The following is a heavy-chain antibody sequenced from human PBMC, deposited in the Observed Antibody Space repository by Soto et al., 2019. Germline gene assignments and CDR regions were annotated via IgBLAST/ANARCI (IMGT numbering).Heavy chain of an antibody. CDR1: GGTFSSYA. CDR3: ARFPGIAAASRANWFDP. V-gene: IGHV1-69*13. D-gene: IGHD6-13*01. Sequence: SVKVSCKASGGTFSSYAISWVRQAPGQGLEWMGGIIPIFGTANYAQEFQSRVTITADESTSTAYMELSSLRSEDTAVYYCARFPGIAAASRANWFDPWGQGTLVTVSS. CDR2: IIPIFGTA. J-gene: IGHJ5*02.